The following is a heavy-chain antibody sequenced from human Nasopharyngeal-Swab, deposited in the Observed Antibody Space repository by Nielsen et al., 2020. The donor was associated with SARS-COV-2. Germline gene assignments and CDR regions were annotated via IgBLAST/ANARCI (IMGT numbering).Heavy chain of an antibody. CDR3: ARGSSLVSFDY. Sequence: GESLKISCEASGFNFNTYGMHWVRQAPGKGLEWVANIWYDGSIKYYADSVKGRFTISRDNSKNTLYLQMNSLRGEDTAVYYCARGSSLVSFDYWGQGTLVTVSS. CDR2: IWYDGSIK. V-gene: IGHV3-33*01. CDR1: GFNFNTYG. D-gene: IGHD6-13*01. J-gene: IGHJ4*02.